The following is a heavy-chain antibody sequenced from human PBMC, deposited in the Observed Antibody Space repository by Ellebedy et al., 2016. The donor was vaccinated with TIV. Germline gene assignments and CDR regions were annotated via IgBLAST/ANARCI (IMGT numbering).Heavy chain of an antibody. D-gene: IGHD6-13*01. V-gene: IGHV3-11*01. CDR3: ATSGYSDTWLFRGMDV. CDR1: GFTFGDHY. J-gene: IGHJ6*02. Sequence: LSLTCAASGFTFGDHYMSWIRQAPGVGLEWISYISASGSTIHYADSVKGRVTISRDNAKNSLYLQMNRLRAEDTAVYYCATSGYSDTWLFRGMDVWGQGTTVTVSS. CDR2: ISASGSTI.